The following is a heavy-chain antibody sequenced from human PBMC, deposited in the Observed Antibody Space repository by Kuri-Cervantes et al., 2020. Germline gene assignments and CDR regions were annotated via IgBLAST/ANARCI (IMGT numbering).Heavy chain of an antibody. V-gene: IGHV4-34*01. CDR3: ARGGWYQDY. Sequence: SQTLSLTCAVYGGSFSGYYWSWIRQPPGKGLEWIGEINHSGSTNYNPSLKSRVTISADTSRNQFSLKLDSVTAADTAVYFCARGGWYQDYWGQGTLVTVSS. J-gene: IGHJ4*02. CDR2: INHSGST. CDR1: GGSFSGYY. D-gene: IGHD6-19*01.